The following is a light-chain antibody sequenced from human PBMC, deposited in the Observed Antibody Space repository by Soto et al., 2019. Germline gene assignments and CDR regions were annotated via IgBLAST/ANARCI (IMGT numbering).Light chain of an antibody. J-gene: IGKJ5*01. CDR3: QQRSNWPMST. CDR2: DAF. CDR1: QSVSNNY. V-gene: IGKV3-11*01. Sequence: EIVLTQSPGTLSLSPGERATLSCRASQSVSNNYLAWYQQKPGQPPRLLIYDAFNRAPGIPARFSGGGSGTDFTLTISSLEPGDFAVYYCQQRSNWPMSTFGQGTRLEIK.